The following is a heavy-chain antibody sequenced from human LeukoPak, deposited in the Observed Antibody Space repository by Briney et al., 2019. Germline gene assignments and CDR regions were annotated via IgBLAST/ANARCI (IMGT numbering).Heavy chain of an antibody. CDR2: ITPIFGTV. J-gene: IGHJ5*02. CDR1: GGTFSSYA. Sequence: SVKVSCKASGGTFSSYAISWVRQAPGQGLEWVGGITPIFGTVNYAQKFQGRVTITADEPTTTAYMELSRLRSEGTAAYYCARRDSSSSNWFDPWGQGTPVIVSS. D-gene: IGHD3-22*01. CDR3: ARRDSSSSNWFDP. V-gene: IGHV1-69*13.